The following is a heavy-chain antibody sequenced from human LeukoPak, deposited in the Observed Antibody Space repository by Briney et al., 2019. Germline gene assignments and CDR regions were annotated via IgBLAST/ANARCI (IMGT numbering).Heavy chain of an antibody. J-gene: IGHJ6*03. CDR1: GFTFSHCG. D-gene: IGHD2-2*01. V-gene: IGHV3-33*01. CDR2: IRYDGSNK. CDR3: TRDPRYCSSSSCRTYYYYYYMDV. Sequence: PGRSLRLSCEASGFTFSHCGMHWVRQAPGKGLEWVAIIRYDGSNKYYGDSVKGRFTISRDDSKNTLYLQMNSLGVEDTAVYYCTRDPRYCSSSSCRTYYYYYYMDVWGKGTTVTVSS.